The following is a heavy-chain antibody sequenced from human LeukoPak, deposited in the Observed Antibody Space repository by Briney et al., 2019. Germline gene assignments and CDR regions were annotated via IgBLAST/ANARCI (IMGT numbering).Heavy chain of an antibody. CDR3: ARANYYGSGKKDLDY. CDR1: GYTFTTYD. V-gene: IGHV1-8*01. CDR2: MNPNSGNT. D-gene: IGHD3-10*01. Sequence: GASVKVSCKASGYTFTTYDINWVRQATGQGLEWMGWMNPNSGNTGYAQKFQGRVTMTRNTSMSTAYMELSSLRSEDAAVYYCARANYYGSGKKDLDYWGQGTLVTVSS. J-gene: IGHJ4*02.